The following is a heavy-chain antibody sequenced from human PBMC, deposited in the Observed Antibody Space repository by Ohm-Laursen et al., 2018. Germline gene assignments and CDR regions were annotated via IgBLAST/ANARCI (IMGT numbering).Heavy chain of an antibody. CDR3: AAEGGYPDTYYYGMDV. V-gene: IGHV1-58*01. Sequence: SVTVSCQASGFTFTSSAVQWARQARGQRLGWIGLIVVGSGNTNYAQKFQERVTINRDMSTSTAYKELSSLRSEDTAVHYCAAEGGYPDTYYYGMDVWGQGTTVTVSS. CDR2: IVVGSGNT. CDR1: GFTFTSSA. D-gene: IGHD2-15*01. J-gene: IGHJ6*02.